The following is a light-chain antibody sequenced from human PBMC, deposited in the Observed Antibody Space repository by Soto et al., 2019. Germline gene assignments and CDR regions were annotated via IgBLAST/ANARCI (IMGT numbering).Light chain of an antibody. CDR3: QQRKNWPPLT. V-gene: IGKV3D-15*01. CDR2: GAS. Sequence: EIVMTQSPATLSVSPGETATLSCRASQYVGTAVAWYQHKPGQAPRLLIAGASIRVTGVPGRFSGGGSGTEFTLTLTSLQSEGHAVYYCQQRKNWPPLTFGGGTTVEIK. J-gene: IGKJ4*01. CDR1: QYVGTA.